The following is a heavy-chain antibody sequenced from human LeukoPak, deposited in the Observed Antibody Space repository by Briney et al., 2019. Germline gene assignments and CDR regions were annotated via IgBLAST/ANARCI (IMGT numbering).Heavy chain of an antibody. CDR1: GFTFSSYA. Sequence: GGSLRLSCAASGFTFSSYAMSWVRQAPGKGLEWVSGISASGGSTFYADSVKGRFTISRDNSKNTLYLQMSSLRVEDTALYYCAKDRSAAAGYSSDYWGQGTLVTVSS. CDR3: AKDRSAAAGYSSDY. CDR2: ISASGGST. V-gene: IGHV3-23*01. J-gene: IGHJ4*02. D-gene: IGHD6-13*01.